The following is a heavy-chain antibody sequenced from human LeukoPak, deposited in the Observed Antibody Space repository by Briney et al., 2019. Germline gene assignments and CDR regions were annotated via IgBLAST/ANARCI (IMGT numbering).Heavy chain of an antibody. CDR1: GGSISSGGYY. J-gene: IGHJ5*02. V-gene: IGHV4-30-2*01. CDR2: IYHSGST. D-gene: IGHD4-23*01. Sequence: PSQTLSLTCTVSGGSISSGGYYWSWVRQPPGKGLEWIGYIYHSGSTYYNPSLKSRVTISVDRSKNQFSLKLSSVTAADTAVYYCARDSAVVNGGNWFDPWGQGTLVTASS. CDR3: ARDSAVVNGGNWFDP.